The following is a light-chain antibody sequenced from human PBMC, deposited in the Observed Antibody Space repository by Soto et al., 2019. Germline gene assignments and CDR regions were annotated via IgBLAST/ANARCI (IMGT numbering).Light chain of an antibody. Sequence: QSVLTQPPSASGTPGQTVTISCSGGKSNIGSNSVTWYQQFPRTAPKLLIYTNDQRPSGVPDRFSASKSGTSASLAISGLQSDDEAEYYCATWDDSLNGPVFGGGTKVTVL. CDR1: KSNIGSNS. J-gene: IGLJ3*02. V-gene: IGLV1-44*01. CDR2: TND. CDR3: ATWDDSLNGPV.